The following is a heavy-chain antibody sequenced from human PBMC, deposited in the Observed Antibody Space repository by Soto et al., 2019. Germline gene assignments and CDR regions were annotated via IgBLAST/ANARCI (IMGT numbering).Heavy chain of an antibody. CDR3: ARDESLVGAPRGTPDY. Sequence: ESGGGVVQPGRSLRLSCAASGFTFSSYGMHWVRQAPGKGLEWVAVIWYDGSNKYYADSVKGRFTISRDNSKNTLYLQMNSLRAEDTAVYYCARDESLVGAPRGTPDYWGQGTLVTVSS. V-gene: IGHV3-33*01. CDR1: GFTFSSYG. CDR2: IWYDGSNK. D-gene: IGHD1-26*01. J-gene: IGHJ4*02.